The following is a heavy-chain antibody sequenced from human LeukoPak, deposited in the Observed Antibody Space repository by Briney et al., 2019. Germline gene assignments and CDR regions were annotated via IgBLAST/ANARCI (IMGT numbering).Heavy chain of an antibody. CDR2: IIPIFGTA. Sequence: SVKVSCKASGGTFSSYAISWVRQAPGQGLEWMGGIIPIFGTANYAQKFQGRVTITADESTSTAYMELSSLRSEDTAVYYCARDSMVRGVITHYYYYGMDVWGQGAAVTVSS. J-gene: IGHJ6*02. CDR3: ARDSMVRGVITHYYYYGMDV. D-gene: IGHD3-10*01. CDR1: GGTFSSYA. V-gene: IGHV1-69*13.